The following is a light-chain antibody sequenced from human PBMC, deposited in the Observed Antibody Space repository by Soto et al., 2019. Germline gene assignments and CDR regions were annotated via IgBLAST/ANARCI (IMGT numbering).Light chain of an antibody. V-gene: IGKV1-13*02. Sequence: AIQLTQSPSSLSASVGDRVTITCRASQGISSALAWYQQKPGKAPKLLIYDASSLESGVPSRFTGSGSGTYFTLTISSLQPEDFANYYCQQFNSYPPYTFGQGTKLEIK. CDR3: QQFNSYPPYT. CDR2: DAS. CDR1: QGISSA. J-gene: IGKJ2*01.